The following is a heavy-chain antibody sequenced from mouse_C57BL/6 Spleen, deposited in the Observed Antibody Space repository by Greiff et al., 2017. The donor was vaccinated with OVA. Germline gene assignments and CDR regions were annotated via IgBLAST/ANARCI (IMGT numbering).Heavy chain of an antibody. Sequence: QVQLQQSGPELVKPGASVKISCKASGYSFTSYYIHWVKQRPGQGLEWIGWIYPGSGNTKYNAKFKGKATLTADTSSSTAYMQLSSLTSEDSAVYYCARSLYGNYDWFAYWGQGTLVTVSA. J-gene: IGHJ3*01. CDR3: ARSLYGNYDWFAY. V-gene: IGHV1-66*01. CDR1: GYSFTSYY. D-gene: IGHD2-1*01. CDR2: IYPGSGNT.